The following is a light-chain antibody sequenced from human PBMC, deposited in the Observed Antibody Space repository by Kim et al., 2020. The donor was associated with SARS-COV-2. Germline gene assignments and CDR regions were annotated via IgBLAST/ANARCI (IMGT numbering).Light chain of an antibody. CDR2: QDS. CDR1: KLGDKY. Sequence: SYELTQPPSVSVSPGQTASITCSGDKLGDKYACWYQQKPGQSPVLVIYQDSKRPSGIPERFSGSKSGTSASLAISGLQSEDEADYYCAAWDDSLNDNYVF. J-gene: IGLJ1*01. CDR3: AAWDDSLNDNYV. V-gene: IGLV3-1*01.